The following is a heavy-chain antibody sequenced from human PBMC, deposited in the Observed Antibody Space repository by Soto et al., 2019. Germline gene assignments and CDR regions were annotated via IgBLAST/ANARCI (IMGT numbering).Heavy chain of an antibody. Sequence: GGSLRLSCAASGFTLSYYGMSWVRQAPGKGLEWVSAVSPNGQGIYYADSVRGRFTISRDISKNTVFLHMDSLRAEDTAIYFCARVAYGNGWIFDHWGQGTLVTVSS. J-gene: IGHJ4*01. V-gene: IGHV3-23*01. D-gene: IGHD6-19*01. CDR3: ARVAYGNGWIFDH. CDR2: VSPNGQGI. CDR1: GFTLSYYG.